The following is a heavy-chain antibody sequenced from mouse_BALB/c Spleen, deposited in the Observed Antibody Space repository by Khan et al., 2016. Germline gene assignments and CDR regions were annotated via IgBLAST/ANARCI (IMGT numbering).Heavy chain of an antibody. D-gene: IGHD1-1*01. CDR3: ARDYYGSGFDY. V-gene: IGHV5-17*02. CDR2: IRGGGSTI. CDR1: GFTFSNFG. J-gene: IGHJ2*01. Sequence: EVELVESGGGLVQPGGSRKLSCAASGFTFSNFGMHWVRQAPEKGLDWVAYIRGGGSTIYYAVTVKGRFTISRDNPKNTLFLQMTSLRSEDTAMYYYARDYYGSGFDYWGQGTTLAVSS.